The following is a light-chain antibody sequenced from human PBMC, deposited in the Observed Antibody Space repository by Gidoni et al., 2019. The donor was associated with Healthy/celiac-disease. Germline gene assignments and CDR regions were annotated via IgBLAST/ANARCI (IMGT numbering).Light chain of an antibody. V-gene: IGKV1-5*01. J-gene: IGKJ1*01. Sequence: DIQLTQSHSTLSASVGDRVTITCRTSQSISSWLAWYQQKPGKAPKLLIYDASSWESGVPSRFSGSGSGTEFTLTISSLQPDDFATYYCQQYISYSGTFGQGTKVKIK. CDR2: DAS. CDR1: QSISSW. CDR3: QQYISYSGT.